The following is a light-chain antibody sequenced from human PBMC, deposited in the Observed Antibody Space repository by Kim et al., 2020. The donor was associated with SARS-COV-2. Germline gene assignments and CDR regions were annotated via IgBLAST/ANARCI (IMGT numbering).Light chain of an antibody. CDR2: VTS. CDR1: QGISNF. CDR3: QKYDTAPWT. J-gene: IGKJ1*01. Sequence: DIQMTQSPSSLSASVGDRVTISCRASQGISNFLAWYQQKPGEVPKLLIYVTSTLQSGVPSRFSGSGSGTDFTLTISSLQPEDVATYYCQKYDTAPWTFGQGTKVDIK. V-gene: IGKV1-27*01.